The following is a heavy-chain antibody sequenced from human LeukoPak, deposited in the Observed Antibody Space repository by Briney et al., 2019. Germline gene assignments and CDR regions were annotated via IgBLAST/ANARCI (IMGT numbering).Heavy chain of an antibody. D-gene: IGHD4-11*01. CDR3: ARVRATVKSGGLDAFDI. J-gene: IGHJ3*02. CDR2: TYYRSKWYN. V-gene: IGHV6-1*01. Sequence: SQTLSLTCAISGDSVSSNSAAWNWIRQSPSRGLEWLGRTYYRSKWYNDYAVSVKSRITINPDTSKNQFSLKLSSVTAADTAVYYCARVRATVKSGGLDAFDIWGQGTMVTVSS. CDR1: GDSVSSNSAA.